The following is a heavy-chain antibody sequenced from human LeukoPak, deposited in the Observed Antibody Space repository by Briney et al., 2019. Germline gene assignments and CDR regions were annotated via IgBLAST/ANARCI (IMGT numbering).Heavy chain of an antibody. J-gene: IGHJ4*02. CDR3: ARARGHYCSGGSCYGPFDY. V-gene: IGHV3-30-3*01. Sequence: PGRSLRLSCAASGFTFNSYAMHWVRQAPGKGLEWVAVILYDGTTKYCADSVKGRFSISRDNSKNTLYLQMNSLRAEDTAVYYCARARGHYCSGGSCYGPFDYWGQGTLVTVSS. CDR1: GFTFNSYA. D-gene: IGHD2-15*01. CDR2: ILYDGTTK.